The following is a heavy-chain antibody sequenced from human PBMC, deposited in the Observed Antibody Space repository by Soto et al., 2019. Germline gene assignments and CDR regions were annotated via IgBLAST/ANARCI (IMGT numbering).Heavy chain of an antibody. CDR1: GFGFKNFG. D-gene: IGHD6-13*01. V-gene: IGHV3-30*18. J-gene: IGHJ4*02. CDR2: ILHDGSDK. CDR3: PKLKAAGFDFDY. Sequence: QVQLVESGGGVVQPGRSLRLLCEASGFGFKNFGMHWVRQAPGKGLEWVAAILHDGSDKYYAESVKGRFTISRDNSKNTLYLQMNNLRTEDTGIYYCPKLKAAGFDFDYWGPGTQVIVSS.